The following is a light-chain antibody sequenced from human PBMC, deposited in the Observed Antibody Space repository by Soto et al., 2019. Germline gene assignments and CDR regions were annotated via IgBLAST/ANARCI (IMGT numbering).Light chain of an antibody. CDR3: QQFDSLPLA. J-gene: IGKJ1*01. CDR1: HDISNY. Sequence: DIQMTQSPSSLSASVGDRVTITCQANHDISNYLNWYQQKPGKAPKLLIYDASNLETGVPSRFSGSGSGTDFTFSISSLQPEDFATYYCQQFDSLPLAFGQGTKVEV. CDR2: DAS. V-gene: IGKV1-33*01.